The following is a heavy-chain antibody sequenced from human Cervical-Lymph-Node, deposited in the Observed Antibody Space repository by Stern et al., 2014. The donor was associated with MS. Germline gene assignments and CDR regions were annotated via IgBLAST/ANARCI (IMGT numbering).Heavy chain of an antibody. CDR1: GFTVSRDY. D-gene: IGHD1-1*01. CDR2: ITNVGST. CDR3: ARDTSSPERSDW. J-gene: IGHJ4*02. Sequence: EVQLVESGGGVIQPGGSLRLSCTASGFTVSRDYMTWVRQAPGKGLAWVSLITNVGSTFYTDSVKDRFTISRDDSKNTVYLHMTSLRAEDTAMYYCARDTSSPERSDWWGQGTLVTVSS. V-gene: IGHV3-53*01.